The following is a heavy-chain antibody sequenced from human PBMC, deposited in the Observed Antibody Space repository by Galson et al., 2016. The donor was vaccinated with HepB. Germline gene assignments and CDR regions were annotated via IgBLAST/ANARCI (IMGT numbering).Heavy chain of an antibody. CDR3: ARGRTDHGSGTYGHDS. CDR2: IKEDGSKE. J-gene: IGHJ4*02. D-gene: IGHD3-16*01. V-gene: IGHV3-7*03. Sequence: SLRLSCAASGFSFSSSWMSWVRQAPGKGLEWVANIKEDGSKECYVDSVKGRFTVSRDNAKNSLYLQMNNLRAEDTAMYYCARGRTDHGSGTYGHDSWGQGTLVTVSS. CDR1: GFSFSSSW.